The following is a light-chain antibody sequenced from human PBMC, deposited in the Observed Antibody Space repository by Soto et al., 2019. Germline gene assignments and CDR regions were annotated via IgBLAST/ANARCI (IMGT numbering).Light chain of an antibody. Sequence: QSVLTQPPSVSGAPGHRVTISCTGSSSNIGAGYGVHWYQHLPGTAPKLLIYGNNNRPSGVPDRFSGSKSGTSASLAITGLQAEDEADYYCQSYDSSLSGHYVFGTGTKLTVL. CDR2: GNN. CDR3: QSYDSSLSGHYV. CDR1: SSNIGAGYG. J-gene: IGLJ1*01. V-gene: IGLV1-40*01.